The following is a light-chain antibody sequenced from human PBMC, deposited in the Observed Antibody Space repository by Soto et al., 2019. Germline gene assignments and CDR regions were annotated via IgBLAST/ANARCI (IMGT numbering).Light chain of an antibody. CDR2: DAS. CDR1: QSISSW. V-gene: IGKV1-5*01. J-gene: IGKJ1*01. CDR3: QQYNSYWT. Sequence: DIQMTQSPSILSASVGDRVPITCRASQSISSWLAWYQQKPGKAPKLLIYDASSLERGVPSRFSGSGSGTEFTLTISSLQPDDFATYYCQQYNSYWTFGQGTKVDIK.